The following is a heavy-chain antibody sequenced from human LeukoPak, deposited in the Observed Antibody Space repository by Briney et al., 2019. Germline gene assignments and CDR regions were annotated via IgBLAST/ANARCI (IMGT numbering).Heavy chain of an antibody. CDR2: ISSSSSTI. D-gene: IGHD6-19*01. CDR3: ARDRGYSSFDY. V-gene: IGHV3-48*01. Sequence: PGGSLRLSCAASGFTVSSYSMNWVRQAPGKGREWVSYISSSSSTIYYADSGKGRFSIARDNAKNSLYLQMNSLRAEDTAVYYCARDRGYSSFDYWGQGTLVTVSS. CDR1: GFTVSSYS. J-gene: IGHJ4*02.